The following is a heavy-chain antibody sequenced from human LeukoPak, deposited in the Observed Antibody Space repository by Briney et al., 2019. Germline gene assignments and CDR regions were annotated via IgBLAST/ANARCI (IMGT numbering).Heavy chain of an antibody. CDR3: ARGPFHDYGDYVWGGAGPYYFDY. V-gene: IGHV1-69*13. D-gene: IGHD4-17*01. Sequence: ASVKVSCKASGYTFTSYGISWVRQAPGQGLEWMGGIIPLYGAANYAQRFQGRVTITADESTSTAYMELSSLRSEDTAVYYCARGPFHDYGDYVWGGAGPYYFDYWGQGTLVTVSS. CDR2: IIPLYGAA. J-gene: IGHJ4*02. CDR1: GYTFTSYG.